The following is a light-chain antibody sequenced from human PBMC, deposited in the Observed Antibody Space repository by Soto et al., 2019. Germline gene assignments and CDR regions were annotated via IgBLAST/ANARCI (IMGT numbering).Light chain of an antibody. CDR2: DAS. J-gene: IGKJ1*01. V-gene: IGKV3-11*01. Sequence: EIVLTQSPATLSLSPGERATLSCRASQSVSSYLAWYQQKPGQAPRLLNYDASNRATGIPARFSGSGSGTDFTLTISSLEPEDFAVYYCQQRGNWWTFGEGTKVEIK. CDR3: QQRGNWWT. CDR1: QSVSSY.